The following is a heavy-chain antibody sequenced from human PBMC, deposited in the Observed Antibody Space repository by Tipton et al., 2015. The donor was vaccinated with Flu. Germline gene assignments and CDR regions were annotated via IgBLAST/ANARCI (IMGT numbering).Heavy chain of an antibody. CDR1: GGSISSNSYY. Sequence: TLSLTCIVSGGSISSNSYYWGWIRQPPGKGLEWIGSIYYSGSTYYNPSLKSRVTISVDTSKNQFSLKLSSVTAADTAVYYCARDGGEGSGWSYSGGNYYYGMDVWGQGTTVIVSS. CDR3: ARDGGEGSGWSYSGGNYYYGMDV. V-gene: IGHV4-39*07. J-gene: IGHJ6*02. CDR2: IYYSGST. D-gene: IGHD6-19*01.